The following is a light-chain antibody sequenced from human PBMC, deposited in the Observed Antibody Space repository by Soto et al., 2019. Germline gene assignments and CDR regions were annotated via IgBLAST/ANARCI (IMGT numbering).Light chain of an antibody. CDR1: DSNIGSNS. V-gene: IGLV1-47*02. CDR3: AAWDDSLNGPV. CDR2: YNN. J-gene: IGLJ3*02. Sequence: QSVLTQPPSASGTAGQVVTISCSGGDSNIGSNSVYWYQHLPRMAPKLLIYYNNQRPSGVPDRFSGSRSGTSASLAIVGLRSEDEAVYYCAAWDDSLNGPVFGGGTKLTVL.